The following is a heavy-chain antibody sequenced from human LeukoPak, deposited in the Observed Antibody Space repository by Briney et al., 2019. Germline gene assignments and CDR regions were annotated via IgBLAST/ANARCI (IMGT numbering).Heavy chain of an antibody. D-gene: IGHD1-26*01. CDR1: GFTFSSYG. CDR2: ISYDGSNK. J-gene: IGHJ4*02. Sequence: PGRPLRLSCAASGFTFSSYGMHWVRQAPGKGLEWVAVISYDGSNKYYADSVKGRFTISRDNSKNTLYLQMNSLRAEDTAVYYCAKVGLVGATKSYYFDYWGQGTLVTVSS. CDR3: AKVGLVGATKSYYFDY. V-gene: IGHV3-30*18.